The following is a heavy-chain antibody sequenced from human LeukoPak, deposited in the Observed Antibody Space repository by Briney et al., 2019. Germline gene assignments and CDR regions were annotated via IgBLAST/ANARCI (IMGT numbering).Heavy chain of an antibody. CDR2: IGSDSRTI. CDR1: GFTFSSYS. J-gene: IGHJ4*02. Sequence: GESLRLSCAASGFTFSSYSMNWVRQAPGKGLEWVSYIGSDSRTIYYADSVKGRFTISRDNAKNSLYLQMKSLRDEDTAVYYCARYGSGTSYITNYFDYWGQGTLVTVSS. V-gene: IGHV3-48*02. D-gene: IGHD3-10*01. CDR3: ARYGSGTSYITNYFDY.